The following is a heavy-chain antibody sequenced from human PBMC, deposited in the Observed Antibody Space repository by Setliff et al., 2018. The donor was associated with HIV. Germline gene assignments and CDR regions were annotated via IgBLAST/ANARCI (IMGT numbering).Heavy chain of an antibody. D-gene: IGHD2-8*01. CDR3: ARDHCTNGVCDMSLQDYFDS. Sequence: ASVKVSCKASGYTFTGYYMHWVRQAPGQGLEWMGWINPNGGGTNYAQKFQGRVTMTRDTSISTAYMELSRLRSDDTAVYYCARDHCTNGVCDMSLQDYFDSWGQGTLVTGSS. CDR1: GYTFTGYY. CDR2: INPNGGGT. V-gene: IGHV1-2*02. J-gene: IGHJ4*02.